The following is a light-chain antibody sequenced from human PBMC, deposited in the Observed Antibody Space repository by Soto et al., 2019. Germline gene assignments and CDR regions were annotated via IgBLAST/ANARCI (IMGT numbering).Light chain of an antibody. CDR1: DSDVGGYNF. V-gene: IGLV2-8*01. CDR3: SSYAASDNFAI. CDR2: EVY. Sequence: QSVLTQPPSASGSPGQSVTISCTGTDSDVGGYNFVSWYQQHPGRAPKLMIYEVYQRPSGVPDRFSGSKSGNTASLTVSGLQAEDEANYYCSSYAASDNFAIFGGGTKGTVL. J-gene: IGLJ2*01.